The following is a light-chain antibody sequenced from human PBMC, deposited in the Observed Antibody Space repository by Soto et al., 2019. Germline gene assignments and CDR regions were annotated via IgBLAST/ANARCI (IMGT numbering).Light chain of an antibody. CDR3: QQYGSSPIT. Sequence: EIVLTQSPGTLSLSPGERSTLSFMASQSVIITYLAWYQQKPGRAPRLLIYGASSRATGIPDRFSGSGSGTDFTLTISRLEPEDFAVYYCQQYGSSPITFGQGTRLEIK. CDR1: QSVIITY. V-gene: IGKV3-20*01. CDR2: GAS. J-gene: IGKJ5*01.